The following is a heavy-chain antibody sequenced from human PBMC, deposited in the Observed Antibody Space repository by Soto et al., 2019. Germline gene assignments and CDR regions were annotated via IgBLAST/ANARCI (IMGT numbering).Heavy chain of an antibody. V-gene: IGHV3-48*01. CDR2: VSSSGTII. CDR1: GFIFTSYA. CDR3: ASFSRMTDGYY. D-gene: IGHD4-17*01. Sequence: EVHLVESGGGLVQPAESLRLSCAGSGFIFTSYAINWVRQAPGKGPEWVSYVSSSGTIIYYAASVKGRFTISRDNAKNSLYPQMNSLRAEDTAVYYCASFSRMTDGYYCGQGTLVTVSS. J-gene: IGHJ4*02.